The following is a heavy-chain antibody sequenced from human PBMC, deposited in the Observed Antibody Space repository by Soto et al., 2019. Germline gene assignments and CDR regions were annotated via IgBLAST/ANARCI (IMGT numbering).Heavy chain of an antibody. V-gene: IGHV4-38-2*02. CDR2: MYESGLT. J-gene: IGHJ4*02. D-gene: IGHD2-15*01. CDR1: GYSLSTAYY. CDR3: ARDGGSYGHFDY. Sequence: SETMSLXXXVSGYSLSTAYYCGWFRXXPGXXLEWIGXMYESGLTYYNASLKSRVTISVDTSKNEFSLKVSSVTAADTAVYYCARDGGSYGHFDYWGQGILVTVSS.